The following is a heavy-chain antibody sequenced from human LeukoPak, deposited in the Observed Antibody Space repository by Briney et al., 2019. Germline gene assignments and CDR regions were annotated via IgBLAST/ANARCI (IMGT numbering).Heavy chain of an antibody. CDR3: AKDSYDNPGAFDI. CDR2: ISGSGGST. CDR1: GFTFSSYA. Sequence: GGSLRLSCAASGFTFSSYAMSWVRPAPGKGVEWVLAISGSGGSTYYVDSVKGRFTSSRDNSKNTLYLQMNSLRAEDTAVQYCAKDSYDNPGAFDIWGQGTMVTVSS. J-gene: IGHJ3*02. D-gene: IGHD3-22*01. V-gene: IGHV3-23*01.